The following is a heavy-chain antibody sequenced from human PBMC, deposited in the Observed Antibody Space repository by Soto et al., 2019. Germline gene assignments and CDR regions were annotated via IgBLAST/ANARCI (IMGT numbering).Heavy chain of an antibody. J-gene: IGHJ5*02. CDR1: GGSISSGDYY. CDR2: IYYSGST. Sequence: SETLSLTCTVSGGSISSGDYYWSWIRQPPGKGLEWIGYIYYSGSTYYNPSLKSRVTISVDTSKNQFSLKLSSVTAADTAVYYCASLDPQLLFDPWGQGTLVTVSS. D-gene: IGHD2-2*01. V-gene: IGHV4-30-4*01. CDR3: ASLDPQLLFDP.